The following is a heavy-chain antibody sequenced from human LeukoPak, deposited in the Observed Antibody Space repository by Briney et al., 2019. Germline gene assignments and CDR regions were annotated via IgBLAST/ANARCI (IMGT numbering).Heavy chain of an antibody. V-gene: IGHV1-8*01. Sequence: GASVKVSCKASGYTFTSYDINWVRQATGQGLEWMGWMNPNSGNTGYAQKFQGRVTMTRNTSISTAYMELSSLRSEDTAVYYCAREAPIKNHYGDYPFFYFDYWGQGTLVTVSS. CDR3: AREAPIKNHYGDYPFFYFDY. J-gene: IGHJ4*02. D-gene: IGHD4-17*01. CDR1: GYTFTSYD. CDR2: MNPNSGNT.